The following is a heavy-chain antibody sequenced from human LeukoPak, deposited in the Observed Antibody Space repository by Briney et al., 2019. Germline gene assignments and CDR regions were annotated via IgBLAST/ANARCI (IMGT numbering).Heavy chain of an antibody. D-gene: IGHD3-10*01. CDR3: ANLPLVRGVILAVVY. CDR1: GFTFSSSA. CDR2: ISGSGSGGST. V-gene: IGHV3-23*01. J-gene: IGHJ4*02. Sequence: GGSLRLSCAASGFTFSSSAMSWVRQAPGKGLEWVSNISGSGSGGSTYYVDSVKGRFTISRDNSKNTLYLQMNSLRAEDTAVYYCANLPLVRGVILAVVYWGQGTLVTVSS.